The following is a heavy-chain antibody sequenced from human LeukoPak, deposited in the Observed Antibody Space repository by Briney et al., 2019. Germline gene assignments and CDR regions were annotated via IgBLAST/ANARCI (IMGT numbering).Heavy chain of an antibody. CDR3: ARGLGSYDSSELTWPMISF. Sequence: ASVKVSCKASGYTFTSYEINWVRQATGHGLEWMGWMNPDSGDTAYAQNFQGRITMTRSTSITTAYVELSSLRSEDTAVYYCARGLGSYDSSELTWPMISFWGQGTQVTVSS. V-gene: IGHV1-8*01. CDR1: GYTFTSYE. D-gene: IGHD3-22*01. CDR2: MNPDSGDT. J-gene: IGHJ4*02.